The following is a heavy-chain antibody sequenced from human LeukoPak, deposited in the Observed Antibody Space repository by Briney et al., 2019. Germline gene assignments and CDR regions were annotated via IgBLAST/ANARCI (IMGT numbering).Heavy chain of an antibody. Sequence: ASVKVSCKASGYTFTGYYMHWVRQAPGQGLEWMGWINSNSGGTNYAQKFQGRVTMTRDTSISTAYMELSRLRSDDTAVYYCARDRGIGYCSSTSCYLHNWFDPWGQGTLVTVSS. CDR3: ARDRGIGYCSSTSCYLHNWFDP. CDR2: INSNSGGT. CDR1: GYTFTGYY. V-gene: IGHV1-2*02. D-gene: IGHD2-2*03. J-gene: IGHJ5*02.